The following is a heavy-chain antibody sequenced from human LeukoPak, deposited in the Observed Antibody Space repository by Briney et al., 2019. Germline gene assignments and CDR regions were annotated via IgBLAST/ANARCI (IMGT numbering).Heavy chain of an antibody. CDR3: TRLSHVAGAAKVSWFDP. V-gene: IGHV4-38-2*02. J-gene: IGHJ5*02. Sequence: SETLSLTCTVSAYSISNGFLWGWIRQPPGKGLEWIGSIDHSGTTCYNPSLKSRVTMSVVTSKNQFSLKLSSVTAADTAVYYCTRLSHVAGAAKVSWFDPWGQGTLVTVSS. CDR2: IDHSGTT. D-gene: IGHD1-26*01. CDR1: AYSISNGFL.